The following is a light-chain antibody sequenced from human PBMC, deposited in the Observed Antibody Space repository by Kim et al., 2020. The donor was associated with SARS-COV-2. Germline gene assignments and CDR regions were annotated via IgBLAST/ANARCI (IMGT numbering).Light chain of an antibody. Sequence: QSALTQPAPVSGSPGQSITISCTGSRSDLGIYNSVSWYQQHPGKAPKLILYGVSDRPSGVSNRFSGSKSGNTASLTISGLQAEDEADYHCSSYTSNSIVVFGGGTQLTVL. CDR1: RSDLGIYNS. CDR2: GVS. J-gene: IGLJ2*01. V-gene: IGLV2-14*01. CDR3: SSYTSNSIVV.